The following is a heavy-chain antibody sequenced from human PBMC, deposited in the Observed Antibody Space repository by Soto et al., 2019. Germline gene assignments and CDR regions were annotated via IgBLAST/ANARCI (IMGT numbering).Heavy chain of an antibody. CDR3: AADQVGGSGVDY. CDR1: GFTFTSSA. J-gene: IGHJ4*02. Sequence: SVKVSCKASGFTFTSSAVQWVRQARGQRLEWIGWIVVGSGNTNYAQKFQERVTITRDMSTSTAYMELSSLRSEDTAVYYCAADQVGGSGVDYWGQGTLVTVS. CDR2: IVVGSGNT. D-gene: IGHD3-10*01. V-gene: IGHV1-58*01.